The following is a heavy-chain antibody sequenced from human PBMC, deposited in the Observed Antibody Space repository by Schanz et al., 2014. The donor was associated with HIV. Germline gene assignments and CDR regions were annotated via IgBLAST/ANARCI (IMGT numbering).Heavy chain of an antibody. V-gene: IGHV1-69*01. CDR3: ARAVRYCSGGSCYSDYFDY. D-gene: IGHD2-15*01. CDR2: IIPIFGTT. Sequence: QVQLVQSGAEVKKPGSSVKVSCKASGGTFNIYAISWVRQAPGQGLEWMGGIIPIFGTTNYAQKFQGRVTITADESTSTAHMELSSLRSEDTAVYYCARAVRYCSGGSCYSDYFDYWGQGTLVTVSS. CDR1: GGTFNIYA. J-gene: IGHJ4*02.